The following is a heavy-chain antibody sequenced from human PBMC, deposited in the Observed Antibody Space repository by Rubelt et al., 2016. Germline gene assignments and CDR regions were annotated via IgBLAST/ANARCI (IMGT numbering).Heavy chain of an antibody. D-gene: IGHD2-2*02. J-gene: IGHJ4*02. V-gene: IGHV3-30*04. CDR3: ARVIPYY. Sequence: GGVVQPGRSLRLSCAASGFTFSSYAMHWVRQAPGKGLEWVAIISYDGSNKYYADSVKGRFTISRDNSKNTLYLQMNSLRAEDTAVYYCARVIPYYWGQGTLVTVSS. CDR1: GFTFSSYA. CDR2: ISYDGSNK.